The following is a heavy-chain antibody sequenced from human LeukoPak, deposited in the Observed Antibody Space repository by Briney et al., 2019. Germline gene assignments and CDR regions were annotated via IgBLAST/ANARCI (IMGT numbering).Heavy chain of an antibody. V-gene: IGHV3-33*08. CDR2: IWYDGSDK. Sequence: GGSLRLSCAASGFTFSSYGMHWVRQAPGKGLEWVAIIWYDGSDKYYADSVKGRFTISRDNSKNILYLQMNSLRAEDTAVYHCATKSYYFHYWGQGTLVAVSS. CDR3: ATKSYYFHY. J-gene: IGHJ4*02. CDR1: GFTFSSYG.